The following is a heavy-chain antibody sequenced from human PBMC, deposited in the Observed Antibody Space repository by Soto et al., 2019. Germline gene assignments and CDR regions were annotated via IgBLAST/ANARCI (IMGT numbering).Heavy chain of an antibody. Sequence: PSETLSLTCAVYGGSFIGYYWSWIRQPPGKGLEWIGEINHSGSTNYNPSLKSRVTISVDTSKNQFSLKLSSVTAADTAVYYCARGESYYYDSSGYYLFDYWGQGTLVTVSS. CDR1: GGSFIGYY. V-gene: IGHV4-34*01. J-gene: IGHJ4*02. D-gene: IGHD3-22*01. CDR3: ARGESYYYDSSGYYLFDY. CDR2: INHSGST.